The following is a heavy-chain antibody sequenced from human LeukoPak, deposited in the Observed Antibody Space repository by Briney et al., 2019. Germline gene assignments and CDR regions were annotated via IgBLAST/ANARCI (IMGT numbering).Heavy chain of an antibody. CDR3: ATALYDSSGYYHDY. Sequence: SETLSLTCTVSGGSISSSRYYWGWIRQPPGKGLEWIGSISYSGSTYYNPSLKSRVTISVDKSKNQFSLKLSSVTAADTAVYYCATALYDSSGYYHDYWGQGTLVTVSS. V-gene: IGHV4-39*07. CDR2: ISYSGST. CDR1: GGSISSSRYY. D-gene: IGHD3-22*01. J-gene: IGHJ4*02.